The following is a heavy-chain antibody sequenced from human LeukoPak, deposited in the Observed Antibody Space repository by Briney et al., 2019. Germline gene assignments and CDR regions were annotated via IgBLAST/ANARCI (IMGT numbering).Heavy chain of an antibody. CDR1: GGSFSGYY. CDR2: INHGGRT. Sequence: SEILSLTCAVYGGSFSGYYWSWIPRPPGKGLDWVGEINHGGRTNYNPALKSRVTISVDTSKNQFSLKLSSVTAADTAVYYCARGQTNYDFWSGYYGWFDPWGQGTLVTVSS. CDR3: ARGQTNYDFWSGYYGWFDP. D-gene: IGHD3-3*01. J-gene: IGHJ5*02. V-gene: IGHV4-34*01.